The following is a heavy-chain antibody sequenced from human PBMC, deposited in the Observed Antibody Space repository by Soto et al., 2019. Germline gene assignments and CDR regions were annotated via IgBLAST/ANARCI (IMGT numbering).Heavy chain of an antibody. CDR1: GGSISSGGYY. D-gene: IGHD4-17*01. CDR3: ARDRGLDYLNWFDP. Sequence: SETLSLTCTVSGGSISSGGYYWSWIRQHPGKGLEWIGYIYYSWSTYYNPSLKSRVTISVDTSKNQFSLKLSSVTAADTAVYYCARDRGLDYLNWFDPWGLGTLVTVSS. V-gene: IGHV4-31*03. J-gene: IGHJ5*02. CDR2: IYYSWST.